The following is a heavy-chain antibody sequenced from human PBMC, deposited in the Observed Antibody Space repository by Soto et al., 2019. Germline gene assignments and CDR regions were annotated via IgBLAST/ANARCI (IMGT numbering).Heavy chain of an antibody. Sequence: EVQLVESGGGLVQPGGSLRLSCAASGFTFANSWMHWLRQAPGKGPNWVSRVTGDGHTTQYVDSVKGRFTVSRDNAKNTLYLQMNSLRAEDTAVYYCATAEVDYWGPGTLVTVSS. CDR2: VTGDGHTT. V-gene: IGHV3-74*01. CDR1: GFTFANSW. J-gene: IGHJ4*02. CDR3: ATAEVDY.